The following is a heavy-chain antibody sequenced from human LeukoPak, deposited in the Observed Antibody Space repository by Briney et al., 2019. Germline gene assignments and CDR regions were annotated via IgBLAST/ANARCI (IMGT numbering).Heavy chain of an antibody. V-gene: IGHV1-2*02. J-gene: IGHJ4*02. Sequence: ASVKVPCKASGYTFTGYYMHWVRQAPGEGLEWMGWINPNSGGTKYAQKFQGRVTMTRDTSTSTVYMELSSLRSDDTAVYYCARGGTVLRPNSPYDYWGQGTLVTVSS. CDR2: INPNSGGT. CDR1: GYTFTGYY. D-gene: IGHD4-17*01. CDR3: ARGGTVLRPNSPYDY.